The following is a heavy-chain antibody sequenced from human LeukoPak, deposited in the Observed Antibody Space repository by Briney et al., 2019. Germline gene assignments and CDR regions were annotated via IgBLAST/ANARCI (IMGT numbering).Heavy chain of an antibody. V-gene: IGHV4-38-2*02. CDR3: ARGHDYDFWSGYYFGY. CDR1: GYSISSGYY. J-gene: IGHJ4*02. Sequence: SETLSLTCTVSGYSISSGYYWGWIRQPPGKGLEWIGSIYHSGSTYYNPSLKSRVTISVDTSKNQFSLKLSSVSAADTAVYYCARGHDYDFWSGYYFGYWGQGTLVTVSS. CDR2: IYHSGST. D-gene: IGHD3-3*01.